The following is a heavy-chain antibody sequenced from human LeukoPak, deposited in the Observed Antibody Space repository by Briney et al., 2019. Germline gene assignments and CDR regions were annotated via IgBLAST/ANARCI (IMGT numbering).Heavy chain of an antibody. V-gene: IGHV5-51*01. CDR3: ARRQTSPYSSGWNDAFDI. CDR1: GYSFTSYW. Sequence: GESLKISCKGSGYSFTSYWIGWVRQTPGKGLEWMGIIYPGDSDTRYSPSFQGQVTISADKSISTAYLQWSSLKASDTAMYYCARRQTSPYSSGWNDAFDIWGQGTMVTVSS. J-gene: IGHJ3*02. D-gene: IGHD6-19*01. CDR2: IYPGDSDT.